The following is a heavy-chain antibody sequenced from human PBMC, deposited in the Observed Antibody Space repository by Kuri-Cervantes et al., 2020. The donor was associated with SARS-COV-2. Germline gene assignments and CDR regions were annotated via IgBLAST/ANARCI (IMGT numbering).Heavy chain of an antibody. D-gene: IGHD3-22*01. V-gene: IGHV3-7*02. CDR2: IKQAGSEK. CDR3: ARVPGVDQYYYDSSGYSPPAPGDWYFDL. Sequence: GGSLRLSCAASGITFSSYWMSWVRQAPGKGLEWVANIKQAGSEKYYVDSVKGRFTISRDNSKNTLYLQMNSLRAEDTAVYYCARVPGVDQYYYDSSGYSPPAPGDWYFDLWGRGTLVTVSS. CDR1: GITFSSYW. J-gene: IGHJ2*01.